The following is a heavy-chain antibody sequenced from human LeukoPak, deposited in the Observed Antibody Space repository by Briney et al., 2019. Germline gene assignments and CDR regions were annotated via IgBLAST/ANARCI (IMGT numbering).Heavy chain of an antibody. CDR3: ASQATLAGKAFDV. CDR1: GFTFSSYW. Sequence: PGGSLRLSCAASGFTFSSYWMSWVRQAPGKGLEWVANIKQDGNEKYYVDSVKGRFTISRDNAKNSLYLQMNSLRAEDTAVYYCASQATLAGKAFDVWGQGTMVTVSS. J-gene: IGHJ3*01. CDR2: IKQDGNEK. V-gene: IGHV3-7*03. D-gene: IGHD1-14*01.